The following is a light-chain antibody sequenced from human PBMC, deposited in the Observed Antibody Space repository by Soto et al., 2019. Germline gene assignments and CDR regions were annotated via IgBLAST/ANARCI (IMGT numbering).Light chain of an antibody. CDR2: GAS. Sequence: EIVLTQSPGTLSLSPGERATLSCRASQSVSSSYLAWYQQKPGQAPRLLIYGASSRATGIPARFSGSGSGTDFTLTISRLEPEDFAVYYCQQYGSSPLTFGQGTKVEI. CDR1: QSVSSSY. V-gene: IGKV3-20*01. CDR3: QQYGSSPLT. J-gene: IGKJ1*01.